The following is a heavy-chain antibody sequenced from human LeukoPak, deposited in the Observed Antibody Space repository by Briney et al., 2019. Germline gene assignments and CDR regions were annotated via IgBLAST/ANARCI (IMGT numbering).Heavy chain of an antibody. V-gene: IGHV3-7*01. CDR2: IKEDGSEK. Sequence: GGSLRLSCVASGFIFSSYWMSWVRQTPGKGLEWVANIKEDGSEKYYVDSVKGRFTISRDNAKNSLSLQMNSLRAEDTAVYYCARYNSDWGCLDPWGQGTLVTVSS. D-gene: IGHD6-19*01. J-gene: IGHJ5*02. CDR1: GFIFSSYW. CDR3: ARYNSDWGCLDP.